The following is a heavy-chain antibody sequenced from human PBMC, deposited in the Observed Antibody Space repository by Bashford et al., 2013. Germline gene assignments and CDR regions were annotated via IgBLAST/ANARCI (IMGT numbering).Heavy chain of an antibody. Sequence: ASVKVSCKASGYIFTDYYLEWVRQAPGQGPEWMGWVRPVTGETRYAQKFAGRIIMTTDTSSNTVFMELTNLRSDDTAIYYCARDPGCCYRQLDPWGQGTLVTVSS. V-gene: IGHV1-2*02. D-gene: IGHD2-2*01. J-gene: IGHJ5*02. CDR2: VRPVTGET. CDR1: GYIFTDYY. CDR3: ARDPGCCYRQLDP.